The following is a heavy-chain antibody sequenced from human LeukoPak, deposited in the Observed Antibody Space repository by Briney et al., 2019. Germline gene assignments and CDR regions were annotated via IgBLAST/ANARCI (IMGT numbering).Heavy chain of an antibody. Sequence: GGSLRLSCAASGFTFDDYGMTWVRQVPGEGLEWIAEINWIGDTTRYGDSVKGRFTISRDNAKNSLDLQINSLRVEDTAFYYCATNPPGRTYLQDWGQGTLVTVSS. CDR3: ATNPPGRTYLQD. CDR1: GFTFDDYG. CDR2: INWIGDTT. J-gene: IGHJ1*01. V-gene: IGHV3-20*04. D-gene: IGHD1-1*01.